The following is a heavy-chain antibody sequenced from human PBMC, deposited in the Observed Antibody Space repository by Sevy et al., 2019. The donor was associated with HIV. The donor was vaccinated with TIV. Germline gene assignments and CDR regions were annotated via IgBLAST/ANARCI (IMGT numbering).Heavy chain of an antibody. J-gene: IGHJ4*02. CDR2: IRGPGGST. V-gene: IGHV3-23*01. Sequence: GGSLRLSCAASGLSFSSYAMNWVRQAPGEGLEWVSTIRGPGGSTYYADSVKGRFTISRDNSKNTLFLQMNSLRAEDTAIYYCATDRSSGWPLWGQGTLVTVSS. D-gene: IGHD6-19*01. CDR3: ATDRSSGWPL. CDR1: GLSFSSYA.